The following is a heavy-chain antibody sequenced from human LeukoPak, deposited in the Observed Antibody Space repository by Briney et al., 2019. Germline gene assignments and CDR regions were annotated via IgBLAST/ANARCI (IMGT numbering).Heavy chain of an antibody. CDR2: MNPNSGNT. Sequence: ASVKVSCKASGYTFTSYGINWVRQATGQGLEWMGWMNPNSGNTGYAQKFQGRVTITRNTSISTAYMELSSLRSEDTAVYYCARASGVYYYYYYMDVWGKGTTVTVSS. D-gene: IGHD1-26*01. V-gene: IGHV1-8*03. CDR1: GYTFTSYG. J-gene: IGHJ6*03. CDR3: ARASGVYYYYYYMDV.